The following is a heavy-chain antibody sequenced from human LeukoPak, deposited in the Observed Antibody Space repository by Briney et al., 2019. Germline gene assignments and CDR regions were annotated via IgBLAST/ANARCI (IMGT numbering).Heavy chain of an antibody. D-gene: IGHD1-1*01. V-gene: IGHV3-74*01. CDR2: MNSAGTTI. J-gene: IGHJ4*01. Sequence: RRSLRLSCAASGFTISGFWMHWVRQVPGEGLVWVARMNSAGTTINYADSVKGRFTISRDNVRNTLHLQMNNLSLEDTAVYFCIREVQVRASASLGLWGRGTLVTVS. CDR1: GFTISGFW. CDR3: IREVQVRASASLGL.